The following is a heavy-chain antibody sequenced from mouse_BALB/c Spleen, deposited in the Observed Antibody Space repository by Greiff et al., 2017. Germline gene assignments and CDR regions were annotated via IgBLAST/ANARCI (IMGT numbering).Heavy chain of an antibody. CDR3: ARGPYYRYDEEGAYAMDY. D-gene: IGHD2-14*01. V-gene: IGHV5-9-4*01. Sequence: EVKVVESGGGLVKPGGSLKLSCAASGFTFSSYAMSWVRQSPEKRLEWVAEISSGGSYTYYPDTVTGRFTISRDNSQSILYLQMNTLRAEDSATYYCARGPYYRYDEEGAYAMDYWGQGTSVTVSS. J-gene: IGHJ4*01. CDR2: ISSGGSYT. CDR1: GFTFSSYA.